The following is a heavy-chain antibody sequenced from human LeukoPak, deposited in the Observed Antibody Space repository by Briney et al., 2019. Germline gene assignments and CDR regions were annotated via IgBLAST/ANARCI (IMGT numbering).Heavy chain of an antibody. CDR1: AYTFSIYA. CDR2: ISGNGGTT. V-gene: IGHV3-23*01. Sequence: GGSLRLSCAASAYTFSIYAMSWVPQAPGKGLEWVSTISGNGGTTNYADSVKGRFTIPRDNSKNTLYLQMNSLRSEDTAVYYCAKDLEGLTTVTRWCEGAMVAVSS. J-gene: IGHJ4*02. D-gene: IGHD4-17*01. CDR3: AKDLEGLTTVTR.